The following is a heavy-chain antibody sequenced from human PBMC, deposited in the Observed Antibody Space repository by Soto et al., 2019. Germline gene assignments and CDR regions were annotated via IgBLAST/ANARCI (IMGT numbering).Heavy chain of an antibody. D-gene: IGHD1-26*01. Sequence: QVQLVESGGGVIQPGRSLRLSCVVSGFTFSSYAMNWVRQVPGKGLEWVAVISHDGSNKYYPDSVKGRLTISRDNSMNTLYLQMNSLTVEDTAVYYCAREFGLSAGGSTRGYFLHWGQGTQVTVSA. CDR3: AREFGLSAGGSTRGYFLH. CDR2: ISHDGSNK. V-gene: IGHV3-30-3*01. CDR1: GFTFSSYA. J-gene: IGHJ1*01.